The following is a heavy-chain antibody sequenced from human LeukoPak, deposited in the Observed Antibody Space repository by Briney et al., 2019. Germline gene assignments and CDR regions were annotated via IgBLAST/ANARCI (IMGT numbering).Heavy chain of an antibody. D-gene: IGHD3-22*01. V-gene: IGHV1-18*01. J-gene: IGHJ6*02. CDR2: ISAYNGNT. CDR1: GYTFTSYG. Sequence: ASVKVSCKASGYTFTSYGISWVRQAPGQGLEWMGWISAYNGNTNYAQKLQGSVTMTTDTSTSTAYMELRSLRSDDTAVYYCARVVITTPNYYYYGMDVWGQGTTVTVSS. CDR3: ARVVITTPNYYYYGMDV.